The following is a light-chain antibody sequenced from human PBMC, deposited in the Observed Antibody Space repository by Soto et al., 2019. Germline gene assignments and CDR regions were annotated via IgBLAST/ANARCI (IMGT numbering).Light chain of an antibody. CDR2: DTN. J-gene: IGLJ2*01. CDR1: TSNIGNNY. V-gene: IGLV1-51*01. Sequence: QSVLTQPPSVSAAPGQKVTISCSGATSNIGNNYVSWYQQLPGTAPKLLIYDTNKRPSGVLDRFSGSKSGTSATLGITGLQTGDEADYYCATWDSSLSGVVFGGGTKLTVL. CDR3: ATWDSSLSGVV.